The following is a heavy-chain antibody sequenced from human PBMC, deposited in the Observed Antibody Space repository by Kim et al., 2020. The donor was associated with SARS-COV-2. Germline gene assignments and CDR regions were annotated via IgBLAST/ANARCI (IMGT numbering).Heavy chain of an antibody. D-gene: IGHD1-1*01. V-gene: IGHV4-59*08. Sequence: SETLSLTCTVSGGSISSYYWSWIRQPPGKGLEWIGYIYYSGSTNYNPSLKSRVTISVDTSKNQFSLKLSSVTAADTAVYYCARHLQRWPDIWGQGTMVTVSS. CDR1: GGSISSYY. J-gene: IGHJ3*02. CDR3: ARHLQRWPDI. CDR2: IYYSGST.